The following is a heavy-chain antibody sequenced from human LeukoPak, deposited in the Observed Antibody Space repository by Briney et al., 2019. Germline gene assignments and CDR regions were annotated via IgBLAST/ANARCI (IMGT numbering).Heavy chain of an antibody. CDR3: ASFGIDWSRDY. V-gene: IGHV3-74*01. J-gene: IGHJ4*02. D-gene: IGHD3-9*01. CDR2: INTDGSFT. Sequence: PGGSLRLSCSFSAFTFRTYWMPWVRQAPGEGLVWVSRINTDGSFTGYADSVKGRFTISRDNAKNTLYLQMMSLGAEDTAVYYCASFGIDWSRDYWGQGTLVTVSS. CDR1: AFTFRTYW.